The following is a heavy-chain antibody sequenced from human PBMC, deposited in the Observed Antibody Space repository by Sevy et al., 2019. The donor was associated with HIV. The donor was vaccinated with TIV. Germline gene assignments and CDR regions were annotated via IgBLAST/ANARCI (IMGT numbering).Heavy chain of an antibody. V-gene: IGHV3-48*01. CDR1: GFTFSTYN. J-gene: IGHJ4*02. Sequence: GSLRLSCAASGFTFSTYNMNWVRQAPGKGLEWISYISSSSNTIDYADSVKGRFTISRDNAKNSVYLQMNSLRGEDMAVYYCTRGKGSSDYWGQGTLVTVSS. CDR2: ISSSSNTI. D-gene: IGHD6-6*01. CDR3: TRGKGSSDY.